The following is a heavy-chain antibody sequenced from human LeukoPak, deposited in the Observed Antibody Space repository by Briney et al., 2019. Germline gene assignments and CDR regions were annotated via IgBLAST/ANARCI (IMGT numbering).Heavy chain of an antibody. V-gene: IGHV3-74*01. J-gene: IGHJ3*02. CDR1: GFTFSSYW. CDR2: INSDGRMT. CDR3: ARVGSTDSPHAFDI. Sequence: GGSLRFSCAASGFTFSSYWMDWVRPAPGKGLVWVSGINSDGRMTRYAESVKGRFTISRDNAKNTLYLQMNSLRAEDTSVYYCARVGSTDSPHAFDIWGQGTMVTVSS. D-gene: IGHD2-21*02.